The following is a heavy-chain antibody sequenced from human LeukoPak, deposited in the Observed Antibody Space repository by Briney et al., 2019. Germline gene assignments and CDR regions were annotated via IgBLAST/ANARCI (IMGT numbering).Heavy chain of an antibody. D-gene: IGHD3-3*01. V-gene: IGHV3-53*01. CDR2: IYSGGST. Sequence: GGSLRLSCAASGFTFNSYWMNWVRQAPGKGLEWVSVIYSGGSTYYADSMKGRFTISRDNSKNTLYLQMNSLRAEDTAVYYCARNLGGPRNYWGQGTLVTVSS. CDR3: ARNLGGPRNY. CDR1: GFTFNSYW. J-gene: IGHJ4*02.